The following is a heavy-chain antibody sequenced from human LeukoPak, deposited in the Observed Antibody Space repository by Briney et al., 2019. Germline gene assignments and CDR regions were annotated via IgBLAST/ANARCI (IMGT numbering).Heavy chain of an antibody. V-gene: IGHV4-59*01. J-gene: IGHJ4*02. D-gene: IGHD1-26*01. CDR3: ARVVGAAGSSDY. CDR2: IYYIGST. CDR1: GGSISSDY. Sequence: SATLSLTCTVSGGSISSDYWSWIRQPPGEGLEWIGYIYYIGSTNYNPSLKSRITISVDTSKSHFSLKLSSVTAADTAVYYCARVVGAAGSSDYWGQGTLVTVSS.